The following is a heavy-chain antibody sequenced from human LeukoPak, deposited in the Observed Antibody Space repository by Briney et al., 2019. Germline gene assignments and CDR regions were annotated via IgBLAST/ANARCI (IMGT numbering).Heavy chain of an antibody. Sequence: PSETLSLTCTVSGGSISSGDYYWNWIRQHPEESLEWIGYIFYSGSAYYNPSLKSRVTISVDTSKNQFSLKLSSVTAADTAVYYCARGSTLIRGFDYWGQGTLVTVSS. CDR1: GGSISSGDYY. CDR2: IFYSGSA. CDR3: ARGSTLIRGFDY. V-gene: IGHV4-31*03. J-gene: IGHJ4*02. D-gene: IGHD3-10*01.